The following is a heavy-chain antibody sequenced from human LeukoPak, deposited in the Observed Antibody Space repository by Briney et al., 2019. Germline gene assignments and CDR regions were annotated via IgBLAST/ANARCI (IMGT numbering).Heavy chain of an antibody. Sequence: GGSLRLSCTASGFAFDDHGMSWVRQVPGKGLEWVSGINWNGGGTGYADPLRGRFTISRDNAKNSLYLQMDSLRAEDTALYYCARAPITSPFYFDYWGQGTLVTVSS. CDR2: INWNGGGT. J-gene: IGHJ4*02. CDR1: GFAFDDHG. V-gene: IGHV3-20*04. D-gene: IGHD2-2*01. CDR3: ARAPITSPFYFDY.